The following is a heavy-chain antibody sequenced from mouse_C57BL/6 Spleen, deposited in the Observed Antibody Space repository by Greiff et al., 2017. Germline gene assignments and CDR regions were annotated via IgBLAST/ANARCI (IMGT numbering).Heavy chain of an antibody. D-gene: IGHD1-1*01. V-gene: IGHV10-1*01. CDR1: GFSFNTYA. Sequence: EVQRVESGGGLVQPKGSLKLSCAASGFSFNTYAMNWVRQAPGKGLEWVARIRSKSNNYATYYADSVKDRFTISRDDSESRLYLQMNHLKTEDTAMYYCVGHGDYYCSSSAMDYWGQGTSVTVSS. CDR2: IRSKSNNYAT. CDR3: VGHGDYYCSSSAMDY. J-gene: IGHJ4*01.